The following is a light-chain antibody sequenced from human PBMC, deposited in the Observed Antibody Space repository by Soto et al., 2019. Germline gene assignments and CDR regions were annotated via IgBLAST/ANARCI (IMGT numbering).Light chain of an antibody. CDR1: HGISND. V-gene: IGKV1-6*01. Sequence: AIQMTQSPSSLSASVGDRATITCRASHGISNDLAWYQQKPGKAPKLLIYAASNVLSGVPSRFSGSGSGTDFTLTISRTQPEDFADYQCLQDCNSHRTFGQGTEVEVK. CDR3: LQDCNSHRT. J-gene: IGKJ1*01. CDR2: AAS.